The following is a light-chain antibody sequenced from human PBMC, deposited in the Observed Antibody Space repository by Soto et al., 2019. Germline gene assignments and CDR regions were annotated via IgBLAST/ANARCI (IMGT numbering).Light chain of an antibody. CDR2: YDT. CDR1: NIGTKF. Sequence: SYELTQPPSMSVAPGKTASITCGGTNIGTKFVHWYQQKPGQAPVLVMYYDTDRPSGIPERFSGSNSGNTATLTISRVEAGDEADYYCQVWDSSDHTGMFGGGTKVTVL. V-gene: IGLV3-21*04. J-gene: IGLJ3*02. CDR3: QVWDSSDHTGM.